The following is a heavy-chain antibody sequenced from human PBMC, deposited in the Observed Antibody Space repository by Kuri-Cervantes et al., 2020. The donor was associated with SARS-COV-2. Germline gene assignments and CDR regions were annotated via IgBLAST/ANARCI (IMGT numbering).Heavy chain of an antibody. Sequence: GGSLRLSCAASGFIFSDYYMSWIRQAPGKGLEWVSSISSSGTTIYYADSVKGRFTISRDNAKNSLYLQMNILRAEDTAVYYCARDYTDIPEILFDYWGQGTLVTVSS. V-gene: IGHV3-11*04. J-gene: IGHJ4*02. D-gene: IGHD5-18*01. CDR2: ISSSGTTI. CDR3: ARDYTDIPEILFDY. CDR1: GFIFSDYY.